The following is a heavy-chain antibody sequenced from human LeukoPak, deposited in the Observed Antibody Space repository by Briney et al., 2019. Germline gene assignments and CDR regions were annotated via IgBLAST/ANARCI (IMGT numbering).Heavy chain of an antibody. Sequence: PSETLSLTCAVYGGSFSGYYWSWIRQPPGKGLEWIGEINHSGSTNYNPSLKSRVTISVDTSKNQFSLKLSSVTAADTAVYYCARVPRKSSSWLYYFDYWGQGTLVTVSS. J-gene: IGHJ4*02. CDR2: INHSGST. CDR1: GGSFSGYY. D-gene: IGHD6-13*01. V-gene: IGHV4-34*01. CDR3: ARVPRKSSSWLYYFDY.